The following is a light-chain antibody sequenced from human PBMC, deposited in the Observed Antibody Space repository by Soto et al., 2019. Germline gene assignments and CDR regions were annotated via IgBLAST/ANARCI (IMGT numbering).Light chain of an antibody. J-gene: IGKJ5*01. V-gene: IGKV3-11*01. CDR3: HQRNK. CDR2: DTS. Sequence: VLTQSPSTLYFAPGERATLSCRASQFLSSYLAWYQQKPGQPPRLLIYDTSNRATGIPARFSGSRSGTDFTLTISSLEPEDFGVYFCHQRNKFGQGTRLETK. CDR1: QFLSSY.